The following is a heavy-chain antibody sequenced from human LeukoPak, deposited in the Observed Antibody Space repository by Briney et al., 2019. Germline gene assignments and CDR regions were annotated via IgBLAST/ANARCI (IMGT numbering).Heavy chain of an antibody. CDR2: IYYSGST. CDR3: ARYVWGSYPTFEDY. Sequence: SETLSLACTVSGGSISSYYWNWIRQPPGKGLEWIGYIYYSGSTNYNTSLKSRLTISVDTSKNQFSLKLSSVTAADTAVYYCARYVWGSYPTFEDYWGQGTLVTVSS. V-gene: IGHV4-59*01. D-gene: IGHD3-16*02. J-gene: IGHJ4*02. CDR1: GGSISSYY.